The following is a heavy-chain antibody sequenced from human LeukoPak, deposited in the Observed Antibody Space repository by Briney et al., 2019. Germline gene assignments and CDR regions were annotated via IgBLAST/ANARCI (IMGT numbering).Heavy chain of an antibody. Sequence: GGSLRLSCAASGFTFDDYGMSWVRQAPGKGLEWVSGINWNGGSTGYADSVKGRFTISRDNAKNSLYLQMNSLRAEDTALYCCARVGSTYYMDVWGKGTTVIVSS. J-gene: IGHJ6*03. CDR3: ARVGSTYYMDV. CDR2: INWNGGST. D-gene: IGHD2-2*03. CDR1: GFTFDDYG. V-gene: IGHV3-20*04.